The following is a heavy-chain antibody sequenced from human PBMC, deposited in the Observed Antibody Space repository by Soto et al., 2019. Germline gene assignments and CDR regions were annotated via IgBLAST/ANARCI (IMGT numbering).Heavy chain of an antibody. V-gene: IGHV4-39*01. J-gene: IGHJ4*02. CDR2: SGTT. D-gene: IGHD4-17*01. CDR1: GDSISSYNYH. Sequence: PSETLSLTCTVSGDSISSYNYHWTWIRQSPGKGPEWIGSGTTYYNPSLRSRVTISVDTSKNQFSLQMYSVTAADTAVYYCTTYGGDTGRFDYWGQGILVTVPQ. CDR3: TTYGGDTGRFDY.